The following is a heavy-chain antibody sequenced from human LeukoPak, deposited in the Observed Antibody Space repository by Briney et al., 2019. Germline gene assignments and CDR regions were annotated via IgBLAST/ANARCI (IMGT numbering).Heavy chain of an antibody. CDR3: ARAIAVAGTVGYFDY. J-gene: IGHJ4*02. D-gene: IGHD6-19*01. V-gene: IGHV4-59*01. CDR2: IYYSGST. CDR1: GGSISSYY. Sequence: SETLSLTCSVSGGSISSYYWSWIRQPPGKGLEWIAYIYYSGSTNYNPSLKSRVTISVDTPKNQFSLKLSSVTAADTAVYYRARAIAVAGTVGYFDYWGQGTLVTVSS.